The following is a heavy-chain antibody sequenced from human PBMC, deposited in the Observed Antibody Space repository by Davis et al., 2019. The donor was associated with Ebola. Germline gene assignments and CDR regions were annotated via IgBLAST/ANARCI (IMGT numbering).Heavy chain of an antibody. CDR3: ARDYYDSNGYLYYFDY. CDR1: GDSISSRNW. J-gene: IGHJ4*02. Sequence: MPSETLSLTCAVPGDSISSRNWWSWVRQSPGKGLEWIGEIYHSGTTNYNPSLKSRVTISVDMSKNQFSLRLTSVTAADTAMYYCARDYYDSNGYLYYFDYWGQGTLVTVSS. D-gene: IGHD3-22*01. CDR2: IYHSGTT. V-gene: IGHV4-4*02.